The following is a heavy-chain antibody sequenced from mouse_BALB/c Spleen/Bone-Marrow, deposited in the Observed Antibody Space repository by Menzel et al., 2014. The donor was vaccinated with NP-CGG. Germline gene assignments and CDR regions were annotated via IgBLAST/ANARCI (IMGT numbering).Heavy chain of an antibody. J-gene: IGHJ4*01. CDR1: GYTFTSYW. Sequence: AQLQESGAELVKPVASVKLSCKASGYTFTSYWMHWVKLRPGQGFEWIGEINTSNGGTNFNEKFKRKATLTVDKSSSTAYMQLSSLTSEDSAVYYCTYMGDYGSSYAMDYWGQGPSVTVSS. CDR2: INTSNGGT. CDR3: TYMGDYGSSYAMDY. D-gene: IGHD1-1*01. V-gene: IGHV1S16*01.